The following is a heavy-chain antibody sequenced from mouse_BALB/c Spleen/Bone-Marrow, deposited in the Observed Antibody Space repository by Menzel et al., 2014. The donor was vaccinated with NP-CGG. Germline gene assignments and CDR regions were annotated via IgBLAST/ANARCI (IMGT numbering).Heavy chain of an antibody. CDR1: GITVSSYA. J-gene: IGHJ2*01. CDR2: IGSGGRK. Sequence: EVQLVESGGGLVKPGGSPKLSCEASGITVSSYAMSWVRPTPEKRLEWVASIGSGGRKHYPDSVEGRLTISRDNARNILYLQVSSLRSEDTAMYYCARGGMTPFDFWGQGITLTVSS. D-gene: IGHD2-13*01. CDR3: ARGGMTPFDF. V-gene: IGHV5-6-5*01.